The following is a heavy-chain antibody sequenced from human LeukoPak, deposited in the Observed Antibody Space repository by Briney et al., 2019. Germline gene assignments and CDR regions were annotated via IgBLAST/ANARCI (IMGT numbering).Heavy chain of an antibody. V-gene: IGHV3-7*01. J-gene: IGHJ4*02. CDR1: GFTFSNFY. CDR2: IKPDGSEK. D-gene: IGHD2-2*02. CDR3: ARGALPGVIHWSLDF. Sequence: GGSLRLSCAASGFTFSNFYMSWVRQAPGKRLEWVANIKPDGSEKECVDSVKGRFTISRDNARNSLYLQMDSLRAGDTAVYYCARGALPGVIHWSLDFWGQGALVTVSS.